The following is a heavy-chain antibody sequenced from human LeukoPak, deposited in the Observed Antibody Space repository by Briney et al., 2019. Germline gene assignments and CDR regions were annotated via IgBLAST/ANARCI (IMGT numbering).Heavy chain of an antibody. J-gene: IGHJ4*02. Sequence: GGSLRLSCAASGFTFSSYGMHWVRQAPGKGLEWVAVISYDGSNKYYADSVKGRFTISRDNSENTLYLQMNSLRAEDTAVYYCAKTPFGVVILFDYWGQGTLVTVSS. CDR1: GFTFSSYG. D-gene: IGHD3-3*01. CDR3: AKTPFGVVILFDY. CDR2: ISYDGSNK. V-gene: IGHV3-30*18.